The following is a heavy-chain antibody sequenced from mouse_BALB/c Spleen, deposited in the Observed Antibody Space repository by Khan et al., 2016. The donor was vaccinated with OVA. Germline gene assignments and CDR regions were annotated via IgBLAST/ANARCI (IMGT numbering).Heavy chain of an antibody. CDR2: IDPYNGGT. V-gene: IGHV1S135*01. Sequence: LQQSGPELVKPGASVKVSCKASGYSFTDYNMFWVKQSLGKSLEWIGYIDPYNGGTNYNQKFMGKATLTVDNSSSTAFMHLNSLKSEDSAVDYCARIYHYGSGFDYWGQGTTLTVSS. CDR3: ARIYHYGSGFDY. CDR1: GYSFTDYN. J-gene: IGHJ2*01. D-gene: IGHD1-1*01.